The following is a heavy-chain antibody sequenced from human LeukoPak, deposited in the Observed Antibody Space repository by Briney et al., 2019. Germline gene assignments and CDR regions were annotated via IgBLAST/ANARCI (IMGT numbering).Heavy chain of an antibody. CDR2: IRSKRDGGTT. Sequence: GGSLRLSCLASGFTFSNTWMNWVRQAPGKGLEWVARIRSKRDGGTTDYAAPVKGRFTISRDDSKNTMYLQMDSLKAEDTAVYYCARDWYYAFDFWGQGTMVTVSS. J-gene: IGHJ3*01. CDR1: GFTFSNTW. V-gene: IGHV3-15*07. D-gene: IGHD2-21*02. CDR3: ARDWYYAFDF.